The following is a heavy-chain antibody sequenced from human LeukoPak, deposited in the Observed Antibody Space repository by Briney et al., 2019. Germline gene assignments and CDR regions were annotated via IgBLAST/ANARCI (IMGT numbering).Heavy chain of an antibody. V-gene: IGHV3-20*01. CDR3: ARRKIEDLGLGGDAFDI. D-gene: IGHD3-10*01. CDR1: GFTFSTFA. Sequence: GGSLRLSCAASGFTFSTFAMNWVRQAPGKGLEWVSGINWNGGSTGYADSVKGRFTISRDNAKNSLYLQMNSLRAEDTALYHCARRKIEDLGLGGDAFDIWGQGTMVTVSS. CDR2: INWNGGST. J-gene: IGHJ3*02.